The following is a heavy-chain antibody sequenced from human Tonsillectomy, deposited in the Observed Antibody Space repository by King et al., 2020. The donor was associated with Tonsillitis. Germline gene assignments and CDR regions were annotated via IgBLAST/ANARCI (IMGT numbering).Heavy chain of an antibody. V-gene: IGHV4-30-2*01. CDR1: GVSISRTGYS. D-gene: IGHD3-22*01. J-gene: IGHJ3*02. Sequence: LQLQESGSGLVKPSETLSLTCAVSGVSISRTGYSWRWIRQPPGKGLEWIGYIYETGSTDYNPSLESRVTISVDRSKNQFSLKLNSVTAADTAVYYCAKSSAEGYDAFDIWGQGTMVTVSS. CDR2: IYETGST. CDR3: AKSSAEGYDAFDI.